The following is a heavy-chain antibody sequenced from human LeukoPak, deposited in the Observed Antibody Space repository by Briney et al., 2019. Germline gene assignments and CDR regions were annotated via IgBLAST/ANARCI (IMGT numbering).Heavy chain of an antibody. CDR3: ARGRLAAAGDYFDY. J-gene: IGHJ4*02. V-gene: IGHV4-34*01. CDR1: GGSFSGYY. CDR2: INHSGST. D-gene: IGHD6-13*01. Sequence: SETLSLTCAVYGGSFSGYYWSWIRQPQGKGLEWIGEINHSGSTNYNPSLKSRVTISVDTSKNQFSLKLSSVTAADTAVYYCARGRLAAAGDYFDYWGQGTLFTVSS.